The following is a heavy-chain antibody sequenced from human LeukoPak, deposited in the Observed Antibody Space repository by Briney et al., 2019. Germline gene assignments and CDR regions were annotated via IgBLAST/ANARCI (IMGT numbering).Heavy chain of an antibody. V-gene: IGHV4-34*01. D-gene: IGHD3-10*01. CDR3: ARGESSDY. CDR2: INHSGST. Sequence: EXLSLTCAVCGGSFSGYYWSWIRQPPGKGLEGIGEINHSGSTNYKPSLKSRLTISVDTSKTQFSLKLSSVTAADTAVYYCARGESSDYWGQGTLVTVSS. CDR1: GGSFSGYY. J-gene: IGHJ4*02.